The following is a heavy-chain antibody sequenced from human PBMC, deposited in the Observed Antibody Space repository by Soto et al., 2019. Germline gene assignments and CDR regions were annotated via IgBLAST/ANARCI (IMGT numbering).Heavy chain of an antibody. CDR3: VRGIPSQYSSNWRYWYCDL. V-gene: IGHV3-33*01. CDR1: GFVYSTYA. CDR2: IWNDGTKE. Sequence: VQLVESGGGVVQPGRSLRLSCAASGFVYSTYAMHWVRLSPGKGLEWVALIWNDGTKEYYVDSVKGRFTISRNNSQNTLNLQMDSLRAEDTAVYFCVRGIPSQYSSNWRYWYCDLWVRGTQVTVSS. J-gene: IGHJ2*01. D-gene: IGHD6-13*01.